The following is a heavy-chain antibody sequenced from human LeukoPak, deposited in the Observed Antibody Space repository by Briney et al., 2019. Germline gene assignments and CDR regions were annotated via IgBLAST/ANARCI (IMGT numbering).Heavy chain of an antibody. V-gene: IGHV3-48*03. D-gene: IGHD6-13*01. CDR3: ARKTDRLGAVGRDRYFDL. Sequence: PGGSLRLSCTASGFTFSGYEMTWVRQAPGKGLEWMSYISVNGGAMHYADSVRGRFTTSGDDAKNSLYLHMNSLRVEDTAIYYCARKTDRLGAVGRDRYFDLWGRGTLITVSS. CDR1: GFTFSGYE. J-gene: IGHJ2*01. CDR2: ISVNGGAM.